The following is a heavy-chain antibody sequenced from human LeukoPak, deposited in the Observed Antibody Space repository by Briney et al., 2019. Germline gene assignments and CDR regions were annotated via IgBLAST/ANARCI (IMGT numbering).Heavy chain of an antibody. CDR1: GFTFSSYA. CDR3: ARGMASDFWSGFYYYGMDV. CDR2: ISYDGSNK. V-gene: IGHV3-30*04. Sequence: AGGSLRLSCAASGFTFSSYAMHWVRQAPGKGLEWVAVISYDGSNKYYAGSVKGRFTISRDNSKNTLYLQMNSLRAEDTAVYYCARGMASDFWSGFYYYGMDVWGQGTTVTVSS. J-gene: IGHJ6*02. D-gene: IGHD3-3*01.